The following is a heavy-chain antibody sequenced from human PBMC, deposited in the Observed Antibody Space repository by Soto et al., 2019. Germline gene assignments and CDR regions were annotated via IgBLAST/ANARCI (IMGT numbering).Heavy chain of an antibody. CDR2: INPSGGST. V-gene: IGHV1-46*01. Sequence: ASVKVSCKASGYTFTSYYMHWVRQAPGQGLEWMGIINPSGGSTSYAQKFQGRVTMTRDTSTSTVYMELSSLRSEDTAVYYCERKAGYSYPSYWFDPWGQGTLVTVSS. CDR1: GYTFTSYY. CDR3: ERKAGYSYPSYWFDP. D-gene: IGHD5-18*01. J-gene: IGHJ5*02.